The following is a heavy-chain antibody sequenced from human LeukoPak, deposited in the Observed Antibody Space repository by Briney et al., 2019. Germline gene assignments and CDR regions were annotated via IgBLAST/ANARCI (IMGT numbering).Heavy chain of an antibody. V-gene: IGHV3-23*01. CDR3: ATYSYYYDSSGSLSYYFDY. CDR2: ISGSGGST. CDR1: GFTFSSYA. D-gene: IGHD3-22*01. J-gene: IGHJ4*02. Sequence: AGGSLRLSCAASGFTFSSYAMSWVRQAPGKGLEWVSAISGSGGSTYYADSVKDRFTISRDNSKNTPYLQMNSLRAEDTAVYYCATYSYYYDSSGSLSYYFDYWGQGTLVTVSS.